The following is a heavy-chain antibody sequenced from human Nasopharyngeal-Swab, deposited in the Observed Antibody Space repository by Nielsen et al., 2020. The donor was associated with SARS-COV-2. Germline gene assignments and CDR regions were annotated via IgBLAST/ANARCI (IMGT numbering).Heavy chain of an antibody. V-gene: IGHV3-33*05. CDR3: ARDLEGIFDH. CDR2: ISYDGSNK. D-gene: IGHD6-13*01. J-gene: IGHJ4*02. Sequence: PGKGLEWVAVISYDGSNKYYADSVKGRFTISRDNSKNTLYLQMNSLRVEDTAVYYCARDLEGIFDHWGQGALVTVSS.